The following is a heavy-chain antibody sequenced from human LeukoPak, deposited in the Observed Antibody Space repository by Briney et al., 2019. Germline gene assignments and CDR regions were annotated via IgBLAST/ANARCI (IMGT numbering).Heavy chain of an antibody. V-gene: IGHV3-48*03. CDR3: AREVPYDI. J-gene: IGHJ3*02. CDR1: GSTFSSYV. Sequence: GGSLRLSCAASGSTFSSYVMNWVRQAPGKGLEWVSYISSSGSTIYYEDSVQGRFIISRDNTKNSLYLQMNRLRAEDTAVYYCAREVPYDIWGQGTMVTVSS. D-gene: IGHD1-1*01. CDR2: ISSSGSTI.